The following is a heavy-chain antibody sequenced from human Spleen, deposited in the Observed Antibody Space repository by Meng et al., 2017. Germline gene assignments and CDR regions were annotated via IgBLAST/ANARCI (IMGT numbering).Heavy chain of an antibody. CDR1: GFTFGDYA. V-gene: IGHV3-49*04. CDR2: IRSTGYGGTP. Sequence: GESLKISCTGSGFTFGDYAMNWVRQAPGKGLEWVGFIRSTGYGGTPEYAASVKGRFAISRDDSKSIAYLQMNSLKTEDTAVYYCTREDPTSRHNEYWGQGTRVTVSS. J-gene: IGHJ4*02. CDR3: TREDPTSRHNEY.